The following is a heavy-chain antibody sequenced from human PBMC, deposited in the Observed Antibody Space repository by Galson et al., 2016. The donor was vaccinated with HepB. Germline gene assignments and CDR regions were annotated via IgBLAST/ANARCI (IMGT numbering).Heavy chain of an antibody. V-gene: IGHV3-7*01. J-gene: IGHJ6*02. D-gene: IGHD2-21*01. CDR3: ARLGPSTVIGSYHFYYYSMDV. CDR2: IKQEGGEK. CDR1: GFTFSSYW. Sequence: SLRLSCAGSGFTFSSYWASWVRQAPGKGLEWLANIKQEGGEKYYVDSLKGRFTISRDNAKNSVFLQINSLRVDDTAVYFCARLGPSTVIGSYHFYYYSMDVWGQGTLITVSS.